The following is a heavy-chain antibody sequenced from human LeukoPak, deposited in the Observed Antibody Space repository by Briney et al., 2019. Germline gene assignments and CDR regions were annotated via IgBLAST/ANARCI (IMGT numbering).Heavy chain of an antibody. CDR3: ARDSRVTNGDY. CDR1: GYTFTGYY. J-gene: IGHJ4*02. D-gene: IGHD3-10*01. V-gene: IGHV1-2*02. CDR2: INPSSGGT. Sequence: ASVKVSCKASGYTFTGYYMHWVRQAPGQGLEWMGWINPSSGGTNYAQKFQGRVSMTRDTSINTAYMELSRLRSDDTAVYFCARDSRVTNGDYWGQGTLVTVSS.